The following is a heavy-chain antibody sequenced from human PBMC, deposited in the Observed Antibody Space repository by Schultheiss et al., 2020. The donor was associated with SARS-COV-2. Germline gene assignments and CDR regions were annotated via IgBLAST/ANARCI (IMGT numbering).Heavy chain of an antibody. CDR2: IYYSGST. CDR1: GGSVSSGSYY. V-gene: IGHV4-61*01. D-gene: IGHD4-11*01. J-gene: IGHJ5*02. CDR3: ARDDYSHWFDP. Sequence: SETLSLTCTVSGGSVSSGSYYWSWIRQPPGKGLEWIGYIYYSGSTNYNPSLKSRVTISVDTSKNQFSLKLSSVTAADTAVYYCARDDYSHWFDPWGQGTLVTVSS.